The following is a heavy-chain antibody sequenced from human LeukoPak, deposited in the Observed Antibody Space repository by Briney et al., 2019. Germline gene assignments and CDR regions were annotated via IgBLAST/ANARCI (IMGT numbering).Heavy chain of an antibody. J-gene: IGHJ4*02. CDR1: GGSISSSNW. CDR3: ARGSRYCSGTSCYADFDY. CDR2: IYHGGST. V-gene: IGHV4-4*02. D-gene: IGHD2-2*01. Sequence: SGTLSLTCAVSGGSISSSNWWSWVRPPPGKGLEWLGEIYHGGSTNYNTSLKSRVTISVDKSKNQISLNLNSVTAADTAVYYCARGSRYCSGTSCYADFDYWGQGTLVTVSS.